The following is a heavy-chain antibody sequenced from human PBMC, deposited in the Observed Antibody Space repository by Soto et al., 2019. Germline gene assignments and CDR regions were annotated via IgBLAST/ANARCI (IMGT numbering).Heavy chain of an antibody. CDR1: GFTFGNYW. CDR3: ATAEVDY. CDR2: MNSDGSST. V-gene: IGHV3-74*01. J-gene: IGHJ4*02. Sequence: GSLRLSCAASGFTFGNYWMHWVRQAPGKGLEWVSRMNSDGSSTNYADSVKGRFTVSRDNAKNTLYLQMNSLRAEDTAVYYCATAEVDYWGPGTLVTVSS.